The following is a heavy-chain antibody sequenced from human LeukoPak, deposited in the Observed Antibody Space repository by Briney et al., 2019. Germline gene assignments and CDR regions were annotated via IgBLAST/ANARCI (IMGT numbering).Heavy chain of an antibody. CDR3: AKDGI. CDR2: IKQDGSEK. D-gene: IGHD1-14*01. J-gene: IGHJ4*02. CDR1: GFTFSNYW. Sequence: GGSLRLSCAASGFTFSNYWMSWVCEAPGKGLEWVANIKQDGSEKYYVDSVKGRFTISRDNAKNSLFLQMNSLRAEDTAVYYCAKDGIWGQGTLVTVSS. V-gene: IGHV3-7*03.